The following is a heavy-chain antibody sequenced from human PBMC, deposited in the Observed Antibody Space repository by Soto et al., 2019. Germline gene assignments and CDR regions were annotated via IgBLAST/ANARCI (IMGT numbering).Heavy chain of an antibody. D-gene: IGHD2-15*01. CDR1: EFSFSTYA. J-gene: IGHJ2*01. V-gene: IGHV3-30-3*01. CDR3: ARETYCTSGSCNPPHWYFDL. CDR2: MSFDGRNR. Sequence: QVQLVESGGGVVQPGMSLRLSCAASEFSFSTYAMHWVRQAPGKGLEWVAVMSFDGRNRLYPDSVKGRFSISRDNSKNTLYLQMDSLRPEDTAVYYCARETYCTSGSCNPPHWYFDLWGRGTLVTVSS.